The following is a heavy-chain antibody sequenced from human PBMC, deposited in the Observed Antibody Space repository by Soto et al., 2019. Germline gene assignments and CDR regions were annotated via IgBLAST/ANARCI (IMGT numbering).Heavy chain of an antibody. CDR2: ISSSGSST. V-gene: IGHV3-11*01. Sequence: QVQLVESGGGLVKPGGSLRLSCAASGLTFSDYYMSWIRQAPGKGLEWVSYISSSGSSTYYVDSVKGRFTISRDNAKNSLYSQMNSLRAEDTAVYYCASHTGYSSGWAFDYWGQGTLVTISS. J-gene: IGHJ4*02. CDR3: ASHTGYSSGWAFDY. CDR1: GLTFSDYY. D-gene: IGHD6-19*01.